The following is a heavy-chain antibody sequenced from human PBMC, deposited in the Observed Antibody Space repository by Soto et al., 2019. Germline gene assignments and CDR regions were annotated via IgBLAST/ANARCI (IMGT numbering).Heavy chain of an antibody. V-gene: IGHV4-59*01. Sequence: WTWIRQPPGRGLEWIGYIYYTGTTDSNPSLKSRVTISLDTSKNQFSLNLNSVTAADTAVYYCARSGSGSGWLGGQGTLVTVSS. D-gene: IGHD6-19*01. CDR3: ARSGSGSGWL. CDR2: IYYTGTT. J-gene: IGHJ4*02.